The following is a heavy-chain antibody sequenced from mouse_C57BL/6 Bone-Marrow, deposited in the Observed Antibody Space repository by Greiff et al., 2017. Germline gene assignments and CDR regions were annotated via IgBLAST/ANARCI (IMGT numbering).Heavy chain of an antibody. J-gene: IGHJ4*01. V-gene: IGHV1-63*01. CDR1: GYTFTNYW. Sequence: VQLKQSGAELVRPGTSVKMSCKASGYTFTNYWIGWAKQRPGHGLEWLGDIYPGGGYTNYNEKFKGKATLTADKSSSTAYMQFSSLTSEDSAIYYCARRELDAMDYWGQGTSVTVSS. CDR2: IYPGGGYT. CDR3: ARRELDAMDY. D-gene: IGHD3-1*01.